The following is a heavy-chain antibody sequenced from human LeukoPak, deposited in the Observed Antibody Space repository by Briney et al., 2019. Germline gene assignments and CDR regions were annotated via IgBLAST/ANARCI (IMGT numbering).Heavy chain of an antibody. V-gene: IGHV3-23*01. CDR3: AKVGNSSSWYVYYFDY. Sequence: GGSLRLSCAASGFTFSTYAMTWVRQAPGKGLEWVSAISGSGANTYYADSVKGRVTISRDNSKNTLYMQMNSLRAEDTAVYYCAKVGNSSSWYVYYFDYWGQGTLVTVSS. J-gene: IGHJ4*02. CDR1: GFTFSTYA. CDR2: ISGSGANT. D-gene: IGHD6-13*01.